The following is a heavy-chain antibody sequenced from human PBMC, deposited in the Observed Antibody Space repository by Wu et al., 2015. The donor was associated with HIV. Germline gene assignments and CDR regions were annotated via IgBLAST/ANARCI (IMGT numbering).Heavy chain of an antibody. D-gene: IGHD3-3*02. CDR2: ILPIYGAT. CDR1: GDTFSNYA. Sequence: QVHLVQSGAELKKPGSSVKVSCKASGDTFSNYAINWVRQAPGQGLEWMGDILPIYGATHYAQKFQGRVTISADESTTTAYIEVRRLRSDDTAVYYCASPISHYYYYYMDVWGKGTTVTVSS. CDR3: ASPISHYYYYYMDV. J-gene: IGHJ6*03. V-gene: IGHV1-69*12.